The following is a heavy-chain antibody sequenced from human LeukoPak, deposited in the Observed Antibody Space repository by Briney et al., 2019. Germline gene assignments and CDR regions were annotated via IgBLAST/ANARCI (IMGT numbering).Heavy chain of an antibody. CDR1: GGSISSYY. Sequence: SETLSLTCTVSGGSISSYYWSWIRQPPGKGLEWIGYIYYSGSTNYNPSLKSRVTISVDTSKNQFSLKLSSVTAADTAVYYCVRDRTTSHFDYWGQGTLVTVSS. CDR3: VRDRTTSHFDY. D-gene: IGHD4-17*01. J-gene: IGHJ4*02. CDR2: IYYSGST. V-gene: IGHV4-59*01.